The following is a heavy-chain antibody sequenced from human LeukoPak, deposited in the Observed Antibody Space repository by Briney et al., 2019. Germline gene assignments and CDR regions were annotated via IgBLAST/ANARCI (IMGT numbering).Heavy chain of an antibody. CDR2: IYTSGST. CDR1: GGSISSYY. D-gene: IGHD6-13*01. V-gene: IGHV4-4*09. J-gene: IGHJ4*02. Sequence: SETLSLTCTVSGGSISSYYWSWIRQPPGKGLEWIGYIYTSGSTNYNPSLKSRVTISVDTSKNQFSLKLSSVTAADTDVYYCARLPSAGPDYWGQGTLVTVSS. CDR3: ARLPSAGPDY.